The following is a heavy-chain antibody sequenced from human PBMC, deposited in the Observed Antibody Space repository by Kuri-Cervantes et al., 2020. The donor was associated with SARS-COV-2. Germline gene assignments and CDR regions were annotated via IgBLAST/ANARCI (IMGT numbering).Heavy chain of an antibody. V-gene: IGHV4-39*07. CDR1: GGSISSSSYY. Sequence: GSLRLSCTVSGGSISSSSYYWGWIRQPPGKGLEWIGSIYYSGSTYYNPSLKSRVTISVDTSKNQFSLKLSSVTAADTAVYYCARGGYSSSSWNYYYYMDVWGKGTTVTVSS. D-gene: IGHD6-13*01. CDR3: ARGGYSSSSWNYYYYMDV. J-gene: IGHJ6*03. CDR2: IYYSGST.